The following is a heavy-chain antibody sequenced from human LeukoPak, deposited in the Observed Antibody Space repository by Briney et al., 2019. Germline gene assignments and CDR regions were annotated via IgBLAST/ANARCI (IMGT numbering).Heavy chain of an antibody. CDR1: GFTFSSYG. CDR2: IRYDGSNK. Sequence: PGGSLRLSCAASGFTFSSYGMHWVRQAPGKGLEWVAFIRYDGSNKYYADSVKGRFTISRDNSKNTLYLQMSSLRAEDTAVYYCAKVPTTVTFYYYYYGMDVWGQGTTVTVSS. D-gene: IGHD4-17*01. J-gene: IGHJ6*02. CDR3: AKVPTTVTFYYYYYGMDV. V-gene: IGHV3-30*02.